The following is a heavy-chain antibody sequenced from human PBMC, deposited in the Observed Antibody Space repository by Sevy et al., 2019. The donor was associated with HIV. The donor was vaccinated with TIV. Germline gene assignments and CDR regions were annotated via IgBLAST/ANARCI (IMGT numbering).Heavy chain of an antibody. CDR2: INQDGSQK. CDR1: GFTFSDYF. J-gene: IGHJ4*02. Sequence: GGSLRLSCAASGFTFSDYFMGWVRQAPGRGVEWVANINQDGSQKNYVDSVKGRFTISRDNAKNSLYLQMNRLRVDDTAVYYCARELWPGDYWGQGTLVTVSS. CDR3: ARELWPGDY. D-gene: IGHD2-21*01. V-gene: IGHV3-7*01.